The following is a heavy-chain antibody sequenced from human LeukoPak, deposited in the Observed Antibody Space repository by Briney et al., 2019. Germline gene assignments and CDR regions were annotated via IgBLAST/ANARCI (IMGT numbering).Heavy chain of an antibody. V-gene: IGHV3-74*01. D-gene: IGHD6-6*01. CDR1: GFTFSSYW. CDR2: INSDGSST. J-gene: IGHJ4*02. Sequence: GGSLRLSCAASGFTFSSYWMHWVRQAPGKGLVWVSRINSDGSSTADSVKGRFTISRDNAKSTLYLQMNSLRVEDTAVYYCARAAYMSSPDYWGQGTLVTVSS. CDR3: ARAAYMSSPDY.